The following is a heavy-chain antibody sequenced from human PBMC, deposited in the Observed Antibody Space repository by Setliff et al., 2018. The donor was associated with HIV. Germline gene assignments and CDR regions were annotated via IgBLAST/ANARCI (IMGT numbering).Heavy chain of an antibody. V-gene: IGHV4-34*01. CDR1: GESLSDYY. Sequence: SETLSLTCAVYGESLSDYYWSWIRQPPGKGLEWIGEINHNKSTNYNPSLKSRVTMSVDTSKNQFSLKLSSVTAADTAVYYCARDRLTYYFDYWGQGILVTSPQ. CDR2: INHNKST. CDR3: ARDRLTYYFDY. D-gene: IGHD3-22*01. J-gene: IGHJ4*02.